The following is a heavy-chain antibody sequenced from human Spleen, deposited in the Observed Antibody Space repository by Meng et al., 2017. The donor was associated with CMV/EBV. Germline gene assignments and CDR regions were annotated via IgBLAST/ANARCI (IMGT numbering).Heavy chain of an antibody. Sequence: YTFTDYFIHWVRQAPEQGLEWMGWINPKSGGTNYAQKFQGRVTMTRDTSITTAYMEVRRLKSDDTAVYYCARAPFVEYYDSSGYNDYWGQGTLVTVSS. CDR2: INPKSGGT. V-gene: IGHV1-2*02. CDR3: ARAPFVEYYDSSGYNDY. CDR1: YTFTDYF. J-gene: IGHJ4*02. D-gene: IGHD3-22*01.